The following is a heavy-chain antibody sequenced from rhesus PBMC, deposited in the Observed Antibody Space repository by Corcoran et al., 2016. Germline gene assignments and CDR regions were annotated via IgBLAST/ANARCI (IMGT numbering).Heavy chain of an antibody. CDR3: ARGNGAAFDY. Sequence: EVQLLESGGGLVQPGGYLRLSCVASGCTFSEHYMDWVCRAPVKGLEWVSSMSVISMTPLCPVSFKGRFTISIVNANNTVYLQMNSLGAEDTAVYYCARGNGAAFDYWGQGVLVTVSS. CDR2: MSVISMTP. J-gene: IGHJ4*01. V-gene: IGHV3-110*01. CDR1: GCTFSEHY. D-gene: IGHD1-32*01.